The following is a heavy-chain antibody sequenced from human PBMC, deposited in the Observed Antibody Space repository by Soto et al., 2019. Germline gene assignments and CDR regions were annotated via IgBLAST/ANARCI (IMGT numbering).Heavy chain of an antibody. Sequence: QVQLQESGPGLVKPSDTLSLTCAVSGYSISSSNWWGWIRQPPGKGLEWIGYIYYSGTTYYNPSLKTRVTLSVDTAKNQFSLKLTSVTAVYTAVYYCARREIQVPIAYWCQGTLVTVSS. CDR3: ARREIQVPIAY. CDR1: GYSISSSNW. J-gene: IGHJ4*02. CDR2: IYYSGTT. V-gene: IGHV4-28*01. D-gene: IGHD1-26*01.